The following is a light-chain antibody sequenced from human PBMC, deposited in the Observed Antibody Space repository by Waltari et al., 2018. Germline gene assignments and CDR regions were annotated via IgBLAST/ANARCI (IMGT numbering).Light chain of an antibody. CDR2: EVS. V-gene: IGLV2-14*01. CDR3: SSYTNTNTIV. Sequence: WYQQPPGQAPKLIIFEVSRWPSGVSNRFSGSKSGNTASLTISGLQAEDEAYYYCSSYTNTNTIVFGGGTKVTVL. J-gene: IGLJ2*01.